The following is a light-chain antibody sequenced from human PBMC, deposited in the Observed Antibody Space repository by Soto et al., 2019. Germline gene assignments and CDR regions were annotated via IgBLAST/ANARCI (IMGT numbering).Light chain of an antibody. V-gene: IGKV3-15*01. CDR3: QQYNNWPRS. Sequence: EIVMTQSPATLSVSPGERATLSCRASQSVRSNLAWYQQKPGQAPRRIIDGASTRATGFPGRFSGSGSGTEFTLTISSLQSEDFAVYYCQQYNNWPRSFGGGTRVEFK. J-gene: IGKJ4*01. CDR1: QSVRSN. CDR2: GAS.